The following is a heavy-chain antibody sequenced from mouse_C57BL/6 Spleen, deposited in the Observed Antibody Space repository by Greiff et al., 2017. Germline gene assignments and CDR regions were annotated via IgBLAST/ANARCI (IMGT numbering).Heavy chain of an antibody. V-gene: IGHV1-53*01. D-gene: IGHD2-2*01. CDR3: AGSTWSRVGGFDY. Sequence: QVHVKQPGTELVKPGASVKLSCKASGYTFTSYWMHWVKQRPGQGLEWIGNINPSNGGTNYNEKFKSKATLTVDKSSSTAYMQLSSLTSEDSAVYYCAGSTWSRVGGFDYWGQGTTLTVSS. CDR2: INPSNGGT. J-gene: IGHJ2*01. CDR1: GYTFTSYW.